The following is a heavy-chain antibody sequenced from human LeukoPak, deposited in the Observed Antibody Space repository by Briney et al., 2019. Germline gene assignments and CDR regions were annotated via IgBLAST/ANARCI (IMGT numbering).Heavy chain of an antibody. Sequence: GGSQRLSCSASGFPFNTYAIHWVRQAPGKGLEYVAGISSNGDNTDFADSAKGRFTISRDNSKSTLFLQMNSLRAEDTAVYFCTRDSALLGVAFDLWGQGTVVTVSS. J-gene: IGHJ3*01. V-gene: IGHV3-64D*06. D-gene: IGHD2-15*01. CDR3: TRDSALLGVAFDL. CDR1: GFPFNTYA. CDR2: ISSNGDNT.